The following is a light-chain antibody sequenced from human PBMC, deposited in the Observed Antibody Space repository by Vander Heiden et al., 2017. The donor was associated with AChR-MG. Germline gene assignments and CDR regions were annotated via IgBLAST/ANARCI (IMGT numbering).Light chain of an antibody. J-gene: IGLJ2*01. CDR2: DVS. Sequence: QSALTQPASLSGSPGQSVTISCTGTTTDVGGFNYVSWYQQHPGKAPKLIIYDVSNRPSGVSIRFSGSKSGNTASLTISGLQAEDEADYYCNSYSSTITAVVFGGGTKLTVL. V-gene: IGLV2-14*01. CDR1: TTDVGGFNY. CDR3: NSYSSTITAVV.